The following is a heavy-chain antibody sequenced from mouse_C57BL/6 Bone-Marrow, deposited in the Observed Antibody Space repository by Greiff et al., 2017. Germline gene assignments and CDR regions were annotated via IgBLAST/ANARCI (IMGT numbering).Heavy chain of an antibody. V-gene: IGHV3-6*01. CDR1: GYSITSGYY. CDR2: ISYDGSN. Sequence: EVKLVESGPGLVKPSQSLSLTCSVTGYSITSGYYWNWIRQFPGNKLEWMGYISYDGSNNYNPSLKNRISITRDTSKNQFFLKLNSVTTEDTATYYCARGHGWPLGFYWGQGTTLTVSS. CDR3: ARGHGWPLGFY. D-gene: IGHD2-3*01. J-gene: IGHJ2*01.